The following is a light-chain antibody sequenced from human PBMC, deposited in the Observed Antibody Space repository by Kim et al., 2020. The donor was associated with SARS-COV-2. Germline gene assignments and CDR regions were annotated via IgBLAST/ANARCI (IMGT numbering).Light chain of an antibody. J-gene: IGKJ1*01. V-gene: IGKV1-8*01. CDR3: QQYYSCPRT. CDR1: QGISSY. CDR2: AAS. Sequence: ASTGDRVTITWRASQGISSYLAWYQQKPGKAPKLLIYAASTLQSGVPSRFSGSGSGTDFTLTISCLQSEDFATYYCQQYYSCPRTFGQGTKVDIK.